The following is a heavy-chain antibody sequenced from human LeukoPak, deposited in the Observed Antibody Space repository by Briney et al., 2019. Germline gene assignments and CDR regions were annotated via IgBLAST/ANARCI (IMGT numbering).Heavy chain of an antibody. J-gene: IGHJ4*02. CDR3: AGDKTTSGYYEFDY. CDR2: ISYDGSNK. D-gene: IGHD3-22*01. Sequence: PGRSLRLSCAASGFTFSSYGMHWVRQAPGKGLEWVAVISYDGSNKYYADSVKGRFTISRDNSKNTLYLQMNSLRAEDTAVYYCAGDKTTSGYYEFDYWGQGTLVTVSS. V-gene: IGHV3-30*03. CDR1: GFTFSSYG.